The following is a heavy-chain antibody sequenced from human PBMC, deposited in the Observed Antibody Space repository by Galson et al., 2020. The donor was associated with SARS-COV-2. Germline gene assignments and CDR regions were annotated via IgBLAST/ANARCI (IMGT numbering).Heavy chain of an antibody. J-gene: IGHJ6*03. CDR2: IYPGDSDT. CDR1: GYSFTSYW. D-gene: IGHD2-2*01. Sequence: GESLKISCKGSGYSFTSYWIGWVRQMPGKGLEWMGIIYPGDSDTRYSPSFQGQVTISVDTSISTAYLQWSSLKASDTAMYYCARGGEYCSTFTCLPPYYYYYYYMDVWGKGTTVTVSS. V-gene: IGHV5-51*01. CDR3: ARGGEYCSTFTCLPPYYYYYYYMDV.